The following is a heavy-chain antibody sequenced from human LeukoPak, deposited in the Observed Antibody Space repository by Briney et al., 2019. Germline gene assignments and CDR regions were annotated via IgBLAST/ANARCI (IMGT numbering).Heavy chain of an antibody. V-gene: IGHV3-23*01. D-gene: IGHD5-18*01. CDR1: GFTFSSYA. CDR3: AKSQGIHLWSIDY. CDR2: IGGSGGST. Sequence: GGSLRLSCAASGFTFSSYAMSWVRHAPGKGLEWGSVIGGSGGSTYYADSVKGRFTISRDNSKNTLYLQMNSLRAEDTAVYYCAKSQGIHLWSIDYWGQGTLVTVSS. J-gene: IGHJ4*02.